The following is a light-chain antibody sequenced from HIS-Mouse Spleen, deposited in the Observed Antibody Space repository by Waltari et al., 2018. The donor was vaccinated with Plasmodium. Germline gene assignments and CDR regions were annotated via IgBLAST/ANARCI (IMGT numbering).Light chain of an antibody. V-gene: IGLV3-21*02. Sequence: SYVLTQPSSVSVAPGPTARNTRRGNNIGRKSVHWYLQKPGQAPVLAVYDDSDRLSGFPERFSGPDSGNAATLPLSGVEAGDGADYYGQVWDSSSDHPVFGGGTKLTVL. CDR3: QVWDSSSDHPV. CDR2: DDS. CDR1: NIGRKS. J-gene: IGLJ2*01.